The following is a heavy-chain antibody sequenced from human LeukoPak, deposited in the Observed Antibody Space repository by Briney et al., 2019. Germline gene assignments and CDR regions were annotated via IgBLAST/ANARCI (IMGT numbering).Heavy chain of an antibody. V-gene: IGHV1-8*01. CDR3: ARGREYSSLAWYYYYYMDV. CDR1: GYTFTSYD. Sequence: ASVKVSCQASGYTFTSYDINWVRQATGQGLEWMGWMNPNSGNTGYAQKFQGRVTMTRNTSISTAYMELSSLRSEDTAVYYCARGREYSSLAWYYYYYMDVWGKGTTVTVSS. CDR2: MNPNSGNT. D-gene: IGHD6-6*01. J-gene: IGHJ6*03.